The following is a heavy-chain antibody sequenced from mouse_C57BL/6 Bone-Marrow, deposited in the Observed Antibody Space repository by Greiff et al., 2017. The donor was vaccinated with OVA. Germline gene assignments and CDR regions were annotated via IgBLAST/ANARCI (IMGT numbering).Heavy chain of an antibody. CDR2: ISDGGSYT. Sequence: DVTLVASGGGLVKPGGSLKLSCAASGFTFSSYAMSWVRQTPEKRLEWVATISDGGSYTYYPDNVTGRFTSSRDNAKNNLYLQMSHLKSEDTAMYYCARWLLPMDYWGQGTSVTVSS. CDR3: ARWLLPMDY. CDR1: GFTFSSYA. D-gene: IGHD2-3*01. V-gene: IGHV5-4*03. J-gene: IGHJ4*01.